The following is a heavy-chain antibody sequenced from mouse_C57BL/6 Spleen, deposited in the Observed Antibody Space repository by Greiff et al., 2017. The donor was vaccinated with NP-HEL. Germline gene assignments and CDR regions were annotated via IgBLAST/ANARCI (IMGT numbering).Heavy chain of an antibody. Sequence: QVQLQQPGAELVMPGASVKLSCKASGYTFTSYWMHWVKQRPGQGLEWIGEIDPSDSYTNYNQKFKGKSTLTVDKSSSTAYMQLSSLTSEDSAVYYCARSVGDGYYGAYWGQGTLVTVSA. CDR1: GYTFTSYW. J-gene: IGHJ3*01. CDR2: IDPSDSYT. D-gene: IGHD2-3*01. V-gene: IGHV1-69*01. CDR3: ARSVGDGYYGAY.